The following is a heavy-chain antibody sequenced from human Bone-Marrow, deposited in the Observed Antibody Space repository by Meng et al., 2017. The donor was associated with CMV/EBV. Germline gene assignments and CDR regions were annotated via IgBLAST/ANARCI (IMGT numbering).Heavy chain of an antibody. J-gene: IGHJ4*02. D-gene: IGHD2-21*01. V-gene: IGHV4-4*02. CDR2: IYHSGST. CDR3: ARDGGEAYYFDY. CDR1: GGSISSRNW. Sequence: TCNVSGGSISSRNWWSWVRQPPGKGLEWIGEIYHSGSTNYNPSLKSRVTISVDKSKNQFSLKLSSVTAADTAVYYCARDGGEAYYFDYWGQGTLVTVSS.